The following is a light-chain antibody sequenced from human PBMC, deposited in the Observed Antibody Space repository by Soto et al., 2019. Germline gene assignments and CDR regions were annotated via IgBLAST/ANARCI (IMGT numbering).Light chain of an antibody. CDR1: QAITNW. CDR2: DAS. J-gene: IGKJ1*01. CDR3: QQYKSFWT. Sequence: DIQMTQSPSILSASVGDRGTITCRSSQAITNWLAWYQQKPGKAPRLLIYDASSLESWVPSRFSGSGSGTEFTLTISSLQSEDFATYYCQQYKSFWTFGQGTKVDI. V-gene: IGKV1-5*01.